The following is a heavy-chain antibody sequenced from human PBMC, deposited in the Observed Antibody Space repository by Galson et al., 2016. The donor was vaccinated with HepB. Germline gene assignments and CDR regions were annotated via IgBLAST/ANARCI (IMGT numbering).Heavy chain of an antibody. CDR3: ARRMLTTIGYYYYGMDV. J-gene: IGHJ6*02. D-gene: IGHD4-17*01. V-gene: IGHV5-51*01. CDR2: IYPGDSDT. Sequence: QSGAEVKKPGESLKISCKGSGYSFTSYWIGWVRQMPGKGLVWMGVIYPGDSDTKYRQSFPGQVTISADKSISTAYLQWSSLKASDTAMYYCARRMLTTIGYYYYGMDVWGQGTTVTVSS. CDR1: GYSFTSYW.